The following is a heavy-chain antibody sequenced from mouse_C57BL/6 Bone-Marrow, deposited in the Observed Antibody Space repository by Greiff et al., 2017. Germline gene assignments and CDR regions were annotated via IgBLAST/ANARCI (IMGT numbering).Heavy chain of an antibody. Sequence: EVQLVESGGGLVQPKGSLKLSCAASGFSFNTYAMNWVRQAPGKGLEWVARIRSKSNNYATYYADSVKDRFTISRDDSESMLYLQMNNLKTEDTAMYYCVRHGGDCYYIFYAMDYWGQGTSVTVSS. J-gene: IGHJ4*01. CDR2: IRSKSNNYAT. CDR1: GFSFNTYA. D-gene: IGHD2-3*01. V-gene: IGHV10-1*01. CDR3: VRHGGDCYYIFYAMDY.